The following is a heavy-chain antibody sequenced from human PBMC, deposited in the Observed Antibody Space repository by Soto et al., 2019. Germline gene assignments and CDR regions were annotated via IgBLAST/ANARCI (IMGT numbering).Heavy chain of an antibody. D-gene: IGHD2-15*01. CDR1: GFSFRNYN. CDR3: VRETQIVMVVVPTPGSPGAFDM. J-gene: IGHJ3*02. CDR2: VSHDGVNK. V-gene: IGHV3-30-3*01. Sequence: VGSLSLSCAASGFSFRNYNLHWVRQAPGKGLEWVAVVSHDGVNKHYAESVKGRLSISRDSSRDTLYLQMNSLRPEDTAVYYCVRETQIVMVVVPTPGSPGAFDMWGQGTMVT.